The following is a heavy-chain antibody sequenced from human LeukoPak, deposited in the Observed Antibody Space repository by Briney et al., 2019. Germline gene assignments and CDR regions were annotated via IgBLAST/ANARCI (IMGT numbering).Heavy chain of an antibody. J-gene: IGHJ5*02. Sequence: PSETLSLTCTVSGGSISSSNYYWSWIRQPPGKGLEWIGYIYYSGSTNYNPSLKSRVTISVDTSKNQFSLKLSSVTAADTAVYYCARDARGDYDFWSGYYTPANWFDPWGQGTLVTVSS. D-gene: IGHD3-3*01. CDR1: GGSISSSNYY. CDR2: IYYSGST. CDR3: ARDARGDYDFWSGYYTPANWFDP. V-gene: IGHV4-61*01.